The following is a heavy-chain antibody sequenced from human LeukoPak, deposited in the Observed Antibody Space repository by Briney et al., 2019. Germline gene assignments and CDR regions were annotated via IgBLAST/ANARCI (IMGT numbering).Heavy chain of an antibody. D-gene: IGHD2-2*01. CDR2: LTGSGDAT. V-gene: IGHV3-23*01. CDR1: GFTFSSYA. CDR3: AKGPSSTTCCPFDY. Sequence: PGGSLRLSCAASGFTFSSYAMAWVRQAPGKGLEWVSVLTGSGDATYYADSVKGRFIISRDNSKNTLYLQINNLRAEDTAVYYCAKGPSSTTCCPFDYWGQGTPVTVSP. J-gene: IGHJ4*02.